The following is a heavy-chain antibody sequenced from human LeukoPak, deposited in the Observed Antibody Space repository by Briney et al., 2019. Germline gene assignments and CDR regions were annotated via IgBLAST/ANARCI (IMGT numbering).Heavy chain of an antibody. CDR1: GASISSGLYY. CDR3: ASSNWLRDANFDS. Sequence: SETLSLTCTVSGASISSGLYYWSWIRQPAEKGLEWIGRISTSGSGSSNYNPTLKSRVTISVDTSKNQFSLELRSVTAADTAVYFCASSNWLRDANFDSWGQGTLVTVSS. J-gene: IGHJ4*02. D-gene: IGHD6-13*01. V-gene: IGHV4-61*02. CDR2: ISTSGSGSS.